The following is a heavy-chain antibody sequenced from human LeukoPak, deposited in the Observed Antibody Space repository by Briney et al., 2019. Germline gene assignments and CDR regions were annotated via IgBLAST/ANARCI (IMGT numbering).Heavy chain of an antibody. D-gene: IGHD4-23*01. J-gene: IGHJ5*02. CDR3: GKVGGNSNS. CDR1: GGSITSDIFY. V-gene: IGHV4-31*03. Sequence: SETLSLTCTVSGGSITSDIFYWNWIRQHPGKGLEWIGSIHNSRGTSSNPSLESRLTISVDTSENQFFLTMSYVTAADTAMYYCGKVGGNSNSWGQGTLVTVSS. CDR2: IHNSRGT.